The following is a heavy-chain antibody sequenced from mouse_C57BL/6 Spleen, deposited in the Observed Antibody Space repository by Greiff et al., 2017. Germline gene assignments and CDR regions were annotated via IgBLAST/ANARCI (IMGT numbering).Heavy chain of an antibody. J-gene: IGHJ3*01. CDR3: ARHDGGLGAWFAY. Sequence: QVQLQQSGAELVKPGASVKLSCKASGYTFTAYTIQRVKQRCGPGLEWIGWFYPGSGSIKYNEKFKDKATLTADKSSSTVDMGLSRLTSEDSAVYFCARHDGGLGAWFAYRGKGTLVPLSA. CDR1: GYTFTAYT. CDR2: FYPGSGSI. D-gene: IGHD3-3*01. V-gene: IGHV1-62-2*01.